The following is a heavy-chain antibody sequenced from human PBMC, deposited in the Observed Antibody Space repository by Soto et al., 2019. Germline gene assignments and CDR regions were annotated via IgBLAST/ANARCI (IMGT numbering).Heavy chain of an antibody. CDR2: ISYDGSNK. J-gene: IGHJ4*02. Sequence: GGSLRLSCAASGLTFSSYGMHWVRQAPGKGLEWVAVISYDGSNKYYADSVKGRFTISRDNSKNTLYLQMNSLRAEDTAVYYCAKDDGTYSSSSGDFDYWGQGTLVTVSS. V-gene: IGHV3-30*18. CDR1: GLTFSSYG. D-gene: IGHD6-6*01. CDR3: AKDDGTYSSSSGDFDY.